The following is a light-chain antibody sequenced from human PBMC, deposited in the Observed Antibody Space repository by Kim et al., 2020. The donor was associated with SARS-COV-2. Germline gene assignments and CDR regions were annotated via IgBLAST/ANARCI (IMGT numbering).Light chain of an antibody. CDR1: SIRSDN. V-gene: IGLV3-19*01. J-gene: IGLJ2*01. CDR2: GKN. CDR3: NSRDSSGNHVV. Sequence: ALGQKVRIKYKRDSIRSDNASGYQQKPGQAPVLVIYGKNNRTSGIPDRFSGSSSGNTASLTITGAQAEDEADYYFNSRDSSGNHVVFGGGTQLTVL.